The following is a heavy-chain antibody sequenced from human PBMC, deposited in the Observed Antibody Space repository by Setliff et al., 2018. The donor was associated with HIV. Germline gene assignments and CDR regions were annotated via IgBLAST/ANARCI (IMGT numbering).Heavy chain of an antibody. CDR3: ATLDPSGGNFLAY. J-gene: IGHJ4*02. V-gene: IGHV4-4*09. CDR2: IHASGKT. D-gene: IGHD2-21*02. CDR1: GDTDFY. Sequence: PSETLSLTFTVSGDTDFYWNWIRQPPGKGLEWIGYIHASGKTNYNPSLKSRVTLALDTSEMHFSLHLTSVTAADTAVYYCATLDPSGGNFLAYWGQGTLVTVSS.